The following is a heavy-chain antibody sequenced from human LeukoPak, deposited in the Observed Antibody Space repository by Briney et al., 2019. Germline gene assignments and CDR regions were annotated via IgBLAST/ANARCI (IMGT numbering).Heavy chain of an antibody. CDR3: ARDHEYVDVLHL. Sequence: PSETLSLSCTVSGGSISSYDWRWIRQPPGKGLEWIGYIYYSGSTNYNPSLKSRVTISVDTSKNQFSLKLSSVTAADTAVYYCARDHEYVDVLHLWGRGTMVSVSS. CDR1: GGSISSYD. J-gene: IGHJ3*01. V-gene: IGHV4-59*01. D-gene: IGHD2-2*01. CDR2: IYYSGST.